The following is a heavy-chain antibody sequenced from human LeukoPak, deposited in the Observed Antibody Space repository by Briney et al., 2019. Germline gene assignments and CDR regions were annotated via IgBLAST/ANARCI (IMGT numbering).Heavy chain of an antibody. CDR1: GFTFSSYS. CDR3: ARVDSSGFGY. CDR2: ISSSSSYI. J-gene: IGHJ4*02. V-gene: IGHV3-21*01. D-gene: IGHD3-22*01. Sequence: EGSLRLSCAASGFTFSSYSMNWVRQAPGKGLEWVSSISSSSSYIYYADSVKGRFTISRDNAKNSLYLQMNSLRAEDTAVYYCARVDSSGFGYWGQGTLVTVSS.